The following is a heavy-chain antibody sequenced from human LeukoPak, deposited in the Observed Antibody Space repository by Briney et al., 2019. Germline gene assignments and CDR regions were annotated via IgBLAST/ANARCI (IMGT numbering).Heavy chain of an antibody. J-gene: IGHJ5*02. CDR2: ISGSGGST. CDR1: GFTFSTYA. CDR3: AKWGAAYDFWSGYLPNWFDP. D-gene: IGHD3-3*01. Sequence: RTGGSLRLSCVASGFTFSTYAMSWVRQAPGKGLEWVSAISGSGGSTYYADSVKGRFTISRDNSKNTLYLQMNSLRAEDTAVYYCAKWGAAYDFWSGYLPNWFDPWGQGTLVAVSS. V-gene: IGHV3-23*01.